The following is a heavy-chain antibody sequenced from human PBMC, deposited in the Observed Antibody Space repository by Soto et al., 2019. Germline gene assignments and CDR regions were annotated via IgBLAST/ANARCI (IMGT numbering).Heavy chain of an antibody. CDR1: GFTFSSYS. V-gene: IGHV3-21*01. J-gene: IGHJ4*02. CDR2: ISSSSSYI. D-gene: IGHD3-9*01. Sequence: EVQLVESGGGLVKPGGSLRLSCAASGFTFSSYSMNWVRQAPGKGLEWVSSISSSSSYIYYADSVKGRFTISRDNAKNSLYLQMNSLRAEDTAVYYCARDHRDWYPFDYWCQGTLITVSS. CDR3: ARDHRDWYPFDY.